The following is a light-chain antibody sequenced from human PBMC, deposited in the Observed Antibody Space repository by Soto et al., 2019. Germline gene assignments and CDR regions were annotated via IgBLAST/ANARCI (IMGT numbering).Light chain of an antibody. Sequence: DIQLTQSPSFLSASVGDRVTTTCRASQGIRNYLAWYQQKAGQAPKLVFNVASSLQSGVPSRFSGSGSGTEFTLTVSSLQPEDFATYYCQQLSGYPITFGQGTRLEIK. CDR1: QGIRNY. CDR2: VAS. V-gene: IGKV1-9*01. CDR3: QQLSGYPIT. J-gene: IGKJ5*01.